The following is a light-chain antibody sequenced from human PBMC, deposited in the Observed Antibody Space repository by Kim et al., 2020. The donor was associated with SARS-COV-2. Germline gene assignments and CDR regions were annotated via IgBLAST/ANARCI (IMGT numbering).Light chain of an antibody. CDR1: QNINTW. V-gene: IGKV1-5*03. CDR3: QQYETYSRT. Sequence: SASVGDRVTITCRASQNINTWLAWYQQKPGKAPKALIYKASTLESGVPSRFSGSGSGTEFILTITSLQPDDFATYFCQQYETYSRTFGQGAKLEI. CDR2: KAS. J-gene: IGKJ2*01.